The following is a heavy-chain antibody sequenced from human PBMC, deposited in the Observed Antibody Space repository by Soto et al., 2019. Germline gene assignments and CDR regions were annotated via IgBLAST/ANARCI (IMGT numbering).Heavy chain of an antibody. Sequence: PSETLSLTCVVSGASIRSDGPYWSWVRQFPGKGLEWIGYIHFSGTPFYSPSLKSRVSILLDTSESSFSLQLSSVTAADTAVYYCARDRAYRDSDYYGMDVWGQGITVTVSS. J-gene: IGHJ6*02. CDR1: GASIRSDGPY. D-gene: IGHD4-17*01. V-gene: IGHV4-31*11. CDR2: IHFSGTP. CDR3: ARDRAYRDSDYYGMDV.